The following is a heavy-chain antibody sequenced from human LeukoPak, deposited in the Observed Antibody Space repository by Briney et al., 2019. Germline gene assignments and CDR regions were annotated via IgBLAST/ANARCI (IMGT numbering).Heavy chain of an antibody. D-gene: IGHD6-19*01. Sequence: GASVKVSCKASGYTFTSYYMHWVRQAPGQGLEWMGIINPSGGSTSYAQKFQGRVTMTRDTSTSTVYMELSSLRSEDTAVYYCARDLKPFLGYSSGWYLIGSFDYWGQGTLVTVSS. J-gene: IGHJ4*02. CDR2: INPSGGST. CDR3: ARDLKPFLGYSSGWYLIGSFDY. CDR1: GYTFTSYY. V-gene: IGHV1-46*01.